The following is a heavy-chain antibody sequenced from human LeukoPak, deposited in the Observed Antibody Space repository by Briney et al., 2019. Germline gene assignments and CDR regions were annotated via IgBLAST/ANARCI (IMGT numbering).Heavy chain of an antibody. CDR3: ARDRGDFWSGYYRDYYYMDV. J-gene: IGHJ6*03. CDR1: GYTFASYD. V-gene: IGHV1-8*01. Sequence: GASVKVSCKASGYTFASYDVNWVRQATGQGLEWMGWMNPKNGNTGYIQKFQGRGTMTRDTSISTAYMELSSLRSEDTAVSYCARDRGDFWSGYYRDYYYMDVWGKGTTVTVSS. D-gene: IGHD3-3*01. CDR2: MNPKNGNT.